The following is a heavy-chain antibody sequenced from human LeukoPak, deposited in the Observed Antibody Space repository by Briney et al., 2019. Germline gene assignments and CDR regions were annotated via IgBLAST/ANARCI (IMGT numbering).Heavy chain of an antibody. V-gene: IGHV1-18*01. D-gene: IGHD6-19*01. J-gene: IGHJ4*02. CDR1: GYTFTSYG. CDR3: ARSGGPGYSSGWYGELDY. Sequence: ASVKVSCKASGYTFTSYGICWVRQAPGQGLEWMGWISGYNGKTKYAQKFQGRVTVTTDTSTNTAYMELRSLSSDDTAVYYCARSGGPGYSSGWYGELDYWGQGTLVTVSS. CDR2: ISGYNGKT.